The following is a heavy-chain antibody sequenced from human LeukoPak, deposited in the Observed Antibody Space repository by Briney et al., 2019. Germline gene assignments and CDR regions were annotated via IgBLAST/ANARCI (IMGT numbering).Heavy chain of an antibody. J-gene: IGHJ4*02. CDR1: GFTFSSYA. CDR2: ISGSGGST. CDR3: AKSPLYYYDSSGYLGEFDY. D-gene: IGHD3-22*01. V-gene: IGHV3-23*01. Sequence: GGSLRLSCAASGFTFSSYAMSWVRQAPGKGLEWVSAISGSGGSTYYADSVKGRFTISRDNSKNTLYLQMNSLRAEDTAVYYCAKSPLYYYDSSGYLGEFDYWGQGTLVTVSS.